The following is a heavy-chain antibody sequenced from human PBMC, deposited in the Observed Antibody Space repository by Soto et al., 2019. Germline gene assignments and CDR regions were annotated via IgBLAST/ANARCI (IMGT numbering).Heavy chain of an antibody. CDR2: IHLNSGDT. CDR1: GYTFTGYY. V-gene: IGHV1-2*02. J-gene: IGHJ6*02. CDR3: ASGRIVVVGSRAYYGMDV. Sequence: ASVKVSCKASGYTFTGYYVHWVRQAPGHGLEWLGWIHLNSGDTNYAQSFQGRVTITADESTNTAYMELSSLTYEDRAVYYCASGRIVVVGSRAYYGMDVWGQGTTVTVSS. D-gene: IGHD6-19*01.